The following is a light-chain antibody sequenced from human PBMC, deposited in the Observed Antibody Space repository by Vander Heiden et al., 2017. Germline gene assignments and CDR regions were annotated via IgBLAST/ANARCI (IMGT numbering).Light chain of an antibody. V-gene: IGKV1-39*01. CDR1: QSINTY. CDR2: AAS. CDR3: QQSDRTLFT. J-gene: IGKJ3*01. Sequence: DIQMTQSPVSLSASVGDRVTITCRASQSINTYLNWYQQKPGKAPKLLVYAASTLQSGVPSRFSGTGSATDFTLSISSLQPEDFAIYYSQQSDRTLFTFGHATKVDLK.